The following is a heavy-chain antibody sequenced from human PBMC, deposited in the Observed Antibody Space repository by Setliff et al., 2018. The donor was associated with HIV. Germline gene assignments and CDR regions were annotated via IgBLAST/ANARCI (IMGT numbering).Heavy chain of an antibody. V-gene: IGHV1-69*13. D-gene: IGHD3-9*01. CDR2: IIPHFDAP. Sequence: GASVKVSCKASGGTFTSSAISWVRQARGQGLEWMGAIIPHFDAPQYAQRFQGRVTITADESTSTAYMDLSSLTSDDTAVYYCATSPRGTYYDILSGRPRGWFDPWGQGTLVTVSS. CDR1: GGTFTSSA. J-gene: IGHJ5*02. CDR3: ATSPRGTYYDILSGRPRGWFDP.